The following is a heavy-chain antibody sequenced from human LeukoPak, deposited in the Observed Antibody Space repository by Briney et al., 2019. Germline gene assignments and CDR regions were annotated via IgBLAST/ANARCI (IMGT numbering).Heavy chain of an antibody. CDR2: INPSGGST. D-gene: IGHD3-22*01. CDR1: GYTFTSYY. J-gene: IGHJ1*01. V-gene: IGHV1-46*01. Sequence: ASVKVSCKASGYTFTSYYMHWVRQAPGQGLEWMGIINPSGGSTSYAQKFQGRVTMIRDTSTSTVYMELSSLRSEDTAVYYCARDTPKFGYYYDSSGYYTSGGFQHWGQGTLVTVSS. CDR3: ARDTPKFGYYYDSSGYYTSGGFQH.